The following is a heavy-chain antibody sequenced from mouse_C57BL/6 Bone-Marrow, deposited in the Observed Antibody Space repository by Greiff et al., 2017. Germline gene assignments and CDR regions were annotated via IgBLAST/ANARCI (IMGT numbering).Heavy chain of an antibody. J-gene: IGHJ1*03. CDR2: IDPSDSYT. CDR1: GYTFTSYW. Sequence: VQLKQPGAELVKPGASVKLSCKASGYTFTSYWMQWVKQRPGQGLEWIGEIDPSDSYTNYNQKFKGKATLTVDTSSSTAYMQLSSLTSEDSAVYYCVYYDYDEKYFDVWGTGTTVTVSS. V-gene: IGHV1-50*01. CDR3: VYYDYDEKYFDV. D-gene: IGHD2-4*01.